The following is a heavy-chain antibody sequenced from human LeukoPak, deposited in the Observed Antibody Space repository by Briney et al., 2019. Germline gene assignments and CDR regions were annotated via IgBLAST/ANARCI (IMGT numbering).Heavy chain of an antibody. V-gene: IGHV1-46*01. CDR1: GYTFTSYY. D-gene: IGHD6-19*01. CDR2: INPSGGST. J-gene: IGHJ4*02. Sequence: ASVTVSCKASGYTFTSYYMHWVRQAPGQGLEWMGIINPSGGSTSYAQKFQGRVTMTRDTSISTAYMELSRLRSDDTAVYYCARDLDSSGWYAVRTPFDYWGQGTLVTVSS. CDR3: ARDLDSSGWYAVRTPFDY.